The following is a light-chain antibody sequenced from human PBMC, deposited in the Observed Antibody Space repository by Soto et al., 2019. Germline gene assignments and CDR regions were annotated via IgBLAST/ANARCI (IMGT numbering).Light chain of an antibody. CDR2: GAS. V-gene: IGKV3-20*01. CDR1: QSVSSSY. J-gene: IGKJ1*01. CDR3: QQYGSSAS. Sequence: EIVLTQSPGTLSFSPRERSTLSCMASQSVSSSYLAWYQQKPGQAPRLLIYGASSRATGIPDRLSGSGSGTEFTLTISRLEPEDFAVYYCQQYGSSASFGQGTKVDIK.